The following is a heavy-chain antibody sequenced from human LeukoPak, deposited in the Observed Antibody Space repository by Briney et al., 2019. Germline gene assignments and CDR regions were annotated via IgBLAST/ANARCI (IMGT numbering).Heavy chain of an antibody. CDR3: ARDWGYCDSTSCHVFDY. V-gene: IGHV3-53*01. J-gene: IGHJ4*02. Sequence: GGSLRLSCAASGFTVSSNYMSWVRQATGKGLEWVSVIYIDGTTYYADSVKGRLTISRDKSKNTVYLQMNSLRPEDTAVYYCARDWGYCDSTSCHVFDYWGQGTLVTVSS. CDR2: IYIDGTT. D-gene: IGHD2-2*01. CDR1: GFTVSSNY.